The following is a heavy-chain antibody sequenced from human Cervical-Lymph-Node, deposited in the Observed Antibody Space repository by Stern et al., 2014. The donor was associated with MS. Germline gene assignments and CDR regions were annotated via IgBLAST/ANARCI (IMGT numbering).Heavy chain of an antibody. Sequence: QVQLVQSGAEVKKPGASVKVSCKASGYTFTTYDINWVRQATGQGLEWLGWMNPNSGETGYAQRFQGRVPMTRDTSKSTAYMELRSLTSDDTAVYYCAKNARNPGSMEPWGQGTLVTVSS. D-gene: IGHD1-14*01. CDR1: GYTFTTYD. CDR3: AKNARNPGSMEP. J-gene: IGHJ4*02. CDR2: MNPNSGET. V-gene: IGHV1-8*01.